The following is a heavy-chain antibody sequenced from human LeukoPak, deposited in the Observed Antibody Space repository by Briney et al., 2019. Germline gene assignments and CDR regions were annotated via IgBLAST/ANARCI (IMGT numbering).Heavy chain of an antibody. CDR2: IRSDGNVT. V-gene: IGHV3-30*02. J-gene: IGHJ4*02. CDR1: GFPFWFNG. D-gene: IGHD6-19*01. Sequence: PVRSLRLSCEPSGFPFWFNGMHWVRQAPGKGLERVAFIRSDGNVTKYLDSVKVQFTIPRANSKNTLFMQMNSLRAEDTAVYYCGKSGSRDWDYFEYWGQRTLVTASS. CDR3: GKSGSRDWDYFEY.